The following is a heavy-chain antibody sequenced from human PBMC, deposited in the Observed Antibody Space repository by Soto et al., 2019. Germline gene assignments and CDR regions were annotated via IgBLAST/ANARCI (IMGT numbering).Heavy chain of an antibody. V-gene: IGHV4-34*01. Sequence: PSETLSLTCAVYGGSFSGYYWSWIRQPPGKGLEWIGEINHSGSTNYNPSLKSRVTISVDTSKNQFSLKLSSVTAADTAVYYCARVVTMRASYYYYGMDVWGQGTTVTVSS. J-gene: IGHJ6*02. CDR2: INHSGST. CDR3: ARVVTMRASYYYYGMDV. D-gene: IGHD3-22*01. CDR1: GGSFSGYY.